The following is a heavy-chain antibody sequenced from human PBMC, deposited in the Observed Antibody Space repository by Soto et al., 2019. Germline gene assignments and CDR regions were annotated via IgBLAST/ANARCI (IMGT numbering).Heavy chain of an antibody. CDR2: IYYSGST. CDR3: ASRYGSAIDS. V-gene: IGHV4-59*08. J-gene: IGHJ4*02. CDR1: GGTISSWY. Sequence: QVQLQESGPGLVKPSETLSLTCTVSGGTISSWYWSWIRQPPGKGLEWIGYIYYSGSTNCNPSLNARVTISVDTSKNQFSLKLSSVPAADTAVYYGASRYGSAIDSWGQGTLVTVSS. D-gene: IGHD1-26*01.